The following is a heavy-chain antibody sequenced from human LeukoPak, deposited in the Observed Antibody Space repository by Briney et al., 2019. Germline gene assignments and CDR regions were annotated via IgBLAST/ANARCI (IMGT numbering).Heavy chain of an antibody. D-gene: IGHD3-3*01. CDR3: ARTSIGFWSGYYDY. Sequence: ASVKVSCKASGYTFTGYYMHWVRQAPGQGLEWMGWINPNSGGTNYAQKFQGRVTMTRDTSVSTAYMELSRLRSDDTAVYYCARTSIGFWSGYYDYWGQGTLVTVSS. V-gene: IGHV1-2*02. CDR2: INPNSGGT. J-gene: IGHJ4*02. CDR1: GYTFTGYY.